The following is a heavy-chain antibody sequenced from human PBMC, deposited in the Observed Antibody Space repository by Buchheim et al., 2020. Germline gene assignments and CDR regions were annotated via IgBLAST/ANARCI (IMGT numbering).Heavy chain of an antibody. Sequence: EVQLVESGGGLVQPGGSLRLSCAASGFTFSSYWMSWVRQAPGKGLGWVANIKSDGSEKYYVDSVTGRFTISRAIAKNSLYLQMNSLRAEETAVYYCARVNVITILGVALGWFDPWGQGTL. V-gene: IGHV3-7*01. CDR3: ARVNVITILGVALGWFDP. CDR2: IKSDGSEK. CDR1: GFTFSSYW. D-gene: IGHD3-3*01. J-gene: IGHJ5*02.